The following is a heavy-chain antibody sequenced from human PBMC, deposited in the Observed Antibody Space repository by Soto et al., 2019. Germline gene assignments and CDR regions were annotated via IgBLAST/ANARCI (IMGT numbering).Heavy chain of an antibody. CDR1: GYTFTSYY. Sequence: ASVKISCKASGYTFTSYYMHWVRQAPGQGLEWMGIINTSGGSTSHAQKFQGRVTMTRDTSTSTVYMELTSLRSEDTAVYYCARDRVDYYDSSGYPGWFDPWGQGTLVTVSS. J-gene: IGHJ5*02. CDR3: ARDRVDYYDSSGYPGWFDP. V-gene: IGHV1-46*01. CDR2: INTSGGST. D-gene: IGHD3-22*01.